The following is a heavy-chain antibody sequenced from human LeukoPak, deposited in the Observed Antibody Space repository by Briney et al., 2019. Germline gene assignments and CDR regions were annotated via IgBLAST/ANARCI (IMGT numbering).Heavy chain of an antibody. J-gene: IGHJ1*01. CDR1: GFTFSSYG. CDR2: ISYDGSNK. V-gene: IGHV3-30*18. CDR3: AKGNAVAGNEYFQH. Sequence: GGSLRLSCAAPGFTFSSYGMHWVRQAPGKGLEWVAVISYDGSNKYYADSVKGRFTISRDNSKNTLYLQMNSLRAEDTAVYYCAKGNAVAGNEYFQHWGQGTLVTVSS. D-gene: IGHD6-19*01.